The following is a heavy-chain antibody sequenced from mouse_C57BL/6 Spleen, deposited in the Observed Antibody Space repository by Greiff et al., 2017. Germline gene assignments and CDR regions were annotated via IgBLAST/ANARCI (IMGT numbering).Heavy chain of an antibody. J-gene: IGHJ2*01. V-gene: IGHV1-7*01. CDR2: INPRSGYT. CDR1: GYTFTSYW. CDR3: ARGFDY. Sequence: QVQLLQSGAELAKPGASVKLSCKASGYTFTSYWMHWVKQRPGQGLEWIAYINPRSGYTEYNQKVKDKATLTADKSSRTANMQLSGLTYEDFAVYYCARGFDYWRQGTTLTVSS.